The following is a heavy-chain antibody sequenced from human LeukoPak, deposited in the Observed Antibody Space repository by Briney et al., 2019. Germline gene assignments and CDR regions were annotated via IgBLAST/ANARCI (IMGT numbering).Heavy chain of an antibody. J-gene: IGHJ3*02. D-gene: IGHD5-24*01. Sequence: SETLSLTCTVSGGSITTGGYYWSWIRQHPGKGLEWIWYIYYSGSTSYNPSLKSRVTTSVDTSKNQFSLKLNSVTAADTALYYCARDVSRDGYNSGAFVIWGQGTMVTVSS. CDR3: ARDVSRDGYNSGAFVI. CDR2: IYYSGST. V-gene: IGHV4-31*03. CDR1: GGSITTGGYY.